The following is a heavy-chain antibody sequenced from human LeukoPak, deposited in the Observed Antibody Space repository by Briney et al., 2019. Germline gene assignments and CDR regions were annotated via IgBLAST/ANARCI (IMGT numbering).Heavy chain of an antibody. V-gene: IGHV3-53*01. CDR2: IYSGGST. CDR1: GFPFSDYY. Sequence: GGPLKLPCAASGFPFSDYYMSWTRQAPGKGLEWVSVIYSGGSTYYADSVKGRFTISRDNSKNTLYLQMNSLRAEDTAVYYCARDGSESSSWYYWGQGTLVTVSS. J-gene: IGHJ4*02. D-gene: IGHD6-13*01. CDR3: ARDGSESSSWYY.